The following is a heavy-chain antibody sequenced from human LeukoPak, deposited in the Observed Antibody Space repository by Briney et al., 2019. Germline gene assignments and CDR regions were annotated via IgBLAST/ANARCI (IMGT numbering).Heavy chain of an antibody. CDR1: GFTFSSYA. V-gene: IGHV3-23*01. D-gene: IGHD1-26*01. Sequence: GGSLRLSCAASGFTFSSYAMSWDRQAPGKGLEWVSTISGSGGSTNYADSVEGRFTVSRDNSKNTLFLQMNSLRADDTAVYYCAKEGYYVESIFDYWGQGTLVTVSS. CDR3: AKEGYYVESIFDY. CDR2: ISGSGGST. J-gene: IGHJ4*02.